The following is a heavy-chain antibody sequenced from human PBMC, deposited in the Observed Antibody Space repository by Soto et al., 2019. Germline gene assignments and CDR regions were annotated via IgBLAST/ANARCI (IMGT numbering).Heavy chain of an antibody. CDR3: ARARYYYDSSVAY. CDR2: LIPIFGTA. CDR1: GGTFSSYA. D-gene: IGHD3-22*01. J-gene: IGHJ4*02. Sequence: QVQLVQSGAEVKKPGSSVKVSCKASGGTFSSYAISWVRQAPGQGLEWMGGLIPIFGTANYAQKFQGRVTIAADKSRSTVYMELSTLRSEDTAVYYCARARYYYDSSVAYWGQGTLVTVSS. V-gene: IGHV1-69*06.